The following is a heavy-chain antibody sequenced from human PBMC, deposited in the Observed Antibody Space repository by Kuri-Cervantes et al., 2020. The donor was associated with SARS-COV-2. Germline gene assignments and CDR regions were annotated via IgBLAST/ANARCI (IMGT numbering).Heavy chain of an antibody. D-gene: IGHD3-10*01. CDR1: GASMSDPMSHYY. J-gene: IGHJ5*02. V-gene: IGHV4-61*01. CDR2: IFHTGSN. Sequence: ESLKISCTVSGASMSDPMSHYYWNWIRLTPGKGLEWIGYIFHTGSNSQNPSLKSRVTISPDTSKNQFSLSLNSVTPADTAVYYCATKLFGEHWFDPWGQGILVTVSS. CDR3: ATKLFGEHWFDP.